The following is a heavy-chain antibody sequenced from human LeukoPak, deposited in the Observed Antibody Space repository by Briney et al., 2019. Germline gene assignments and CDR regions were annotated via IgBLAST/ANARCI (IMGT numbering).Heavy chain of an antibody. J-gene: IGHJ4*02. V-gene: IGHV4-39*07. CDR2: IYYSGST. CDR3: ARDRTVRGGIDY. D-gene: IGHD3-10*01. Sequence: SETLSLTCTVSGGSISSSSYYWGWIRQPPGKGLEWIGSIYYSGSTYYNPSLKSRVTISVDMSREQFSLKLSSVTAADTAVYYCARDRTVRGGIDYWGQGTLVTVSS. CDR1: GGSISSSSYY.